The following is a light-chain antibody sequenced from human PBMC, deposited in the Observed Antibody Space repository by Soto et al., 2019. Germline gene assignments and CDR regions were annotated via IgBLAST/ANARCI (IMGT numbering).Light chain of an antibody. V-gene: IGKV1-39*01. CDR1: QRIYSF. CDR2: ATS. Sequence: DIQMTQSPSSLSASVGDRVTITCRASQRIYSFLNWYHQKPGKAPKLMIYATSNLQSGVPSRFSGSGSGTDFTLSISSLQPEDFATYYCQQSYSAPYTFGQGTKLEI. CDR3: QQSYSAPYT. J-gene: IGKJ2*01.